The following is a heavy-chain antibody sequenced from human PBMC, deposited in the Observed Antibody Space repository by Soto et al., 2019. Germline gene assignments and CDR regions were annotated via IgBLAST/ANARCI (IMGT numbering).Heavy chain of an antibody. CDR1: GFTFSSYW. CDR3: ARDVDGGGYLYYFDY. D-gene: IGHD2-15*01. Sequence: GGSLRLSCAASGFTFSSYWMSWVRQAPGKGLEWVANIKQDGSEKYYVDSVKGRFTISRDNAKNSLYLQMNSLRAEDTAVYYCARDVDGGGYLYYFDYWGQGTLVTVSS. J-gene: IGHJ4*02. V-gene: IGHV3-7*03. CDR2: IKQDGSEK.